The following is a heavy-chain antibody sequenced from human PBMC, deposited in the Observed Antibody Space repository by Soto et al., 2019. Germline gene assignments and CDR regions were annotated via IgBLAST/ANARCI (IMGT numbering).Heavy chain of an antibody. D-gene: IGHD6-19*01. Sequence: QVQLVQTGAEVQKPGSSVKVSCKASGGTFSSYAISWVRQAPGQGLEWMGGIIPIFGTANYAQKFQGRVTITADESTSTAYMELSSLRSEDTAVYYCASSSGWMVHYYYYGMDVWGQGTTVTVSS. CDR2: IIPIFGTA. J-gene: IGHJ6*02. V-gene: IGHV1-69*01. CDR3: ASSSGWMVHYYYYGMDV. CDR1: GGTFSSYA.